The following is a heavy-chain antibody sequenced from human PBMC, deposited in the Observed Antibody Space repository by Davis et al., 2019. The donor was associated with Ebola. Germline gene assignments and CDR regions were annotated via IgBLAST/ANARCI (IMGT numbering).Heavy chain of an antibody. D-gene: IGHD3-3*01. J-gene: IGHJ6*02. CDR2: ISAYNGNT. CDR1: GYTFTSYG. Sequence: ASVKVSCKASGYTFTSYGISWVRQAPGQGLEWMGRISAYNGNTNYAQKLQGRVTMTTDTSTNTAYMELRSLRSDDTAVYYCARDSYITIFGVVDYYGMDVWGQGTTVTVSS. CDR3: ARDSYITIFGVVDYYGMDV. V-gene: IGHV1-18*01.